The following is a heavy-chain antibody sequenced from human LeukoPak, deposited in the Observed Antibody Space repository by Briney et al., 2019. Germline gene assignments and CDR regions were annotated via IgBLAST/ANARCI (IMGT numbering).Heavy chain of an antibody. J-gene: IGHJ4*02. CDR2: IFYTGTT. D-gene: IGHD2-21*02. V-gene: IGHV4-39*01. CDR1: GGSIISTSYY. Sequence: SETLSLTCSVSGGSIISTSYYWGWIRQPPGKGLEWIGTIFYTGTTTYNPSLRSRVTISVDTSKNQFSLRVTSVTAADSAVYYCARGRRDFGGDYYFDYWGQGTLVTVSS. CDR3: ARGRRDFGGDYYFDY.